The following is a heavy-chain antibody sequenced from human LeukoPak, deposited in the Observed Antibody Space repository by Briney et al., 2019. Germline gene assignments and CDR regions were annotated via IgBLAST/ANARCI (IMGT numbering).Heavy chain of an antibody. CDR2: ISAYNGNT. V-gene: IGHV1-18*01. CDR3: VRDLGVDTSMIFFDY. CDR1: GYTFTSFG. J-gene: IGHJ4*02. Sequence: ASVTVSCKASGYTFTSFGISWVRQAPGQXXXWMGWISAYNGNTKSAQKFQGRVIMTTDTSTNTAYMELRSLRSDDTAVFYCVRDLGVDTSMIFFDYWGQGTLVTVSS. D-gene: IGHD5-18*01.